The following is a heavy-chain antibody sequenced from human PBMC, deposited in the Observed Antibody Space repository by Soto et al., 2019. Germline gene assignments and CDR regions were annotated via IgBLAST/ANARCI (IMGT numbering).Heavy chain of an antibody. CDR3: ARSIAVAGQEGDAFDI. J-gene: IGHJ3*02. V-gene: IGHV1-46*01. D-gene: IGHD6-19*01. CDR1: GYTFTSYY. Sequence: SVKVSCKASGYTFTSYYMHWVRQAPGQGLEWMGIINPSGGSTSYAQKFQGRVTMTRDTSTSTVYMELSSLRSEDTAVYYCARSIAVAGQEGDAFDIWGQGTMVTVS. CDR2: INPSGGST.